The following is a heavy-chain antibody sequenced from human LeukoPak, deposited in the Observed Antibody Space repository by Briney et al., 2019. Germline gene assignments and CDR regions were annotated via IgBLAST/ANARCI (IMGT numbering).Heavy chain of an antibody. Sequence: GGYLRLSCAASGLSFSTFGMHWVRQAPGKGLEWVAFIRYDGGDKYFANSVKGRFTIFRDNSRNTLYLQMNSVRAEDTALYYCAKNYCSSTSCYSYYMDVWGKGTTVTVSS. CDR3: AKNYCSSTSCYSYYMDV. J-gene: IGHJ6*03. D-gene: IGHD2-2*02. CDR1: GLSFSTFG. V-gene: IGHV3-30*02. CDR2: IRYDGGDK.